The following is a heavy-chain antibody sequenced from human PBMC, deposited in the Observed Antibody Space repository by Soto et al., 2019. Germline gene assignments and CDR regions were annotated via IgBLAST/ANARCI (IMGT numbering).Heavy chain of an antibody. CDR2: IYYSGST. V-gene: IGHV4-59*01. CDR1: GSSISRYY. J-gene: IGHJ6*03. Sequence: SETLSLTCSVAGSSISRYYWSWIRQPPGKGLEWIGYIYYSGSTNYNPSLKSRVTISVDTSKNQFSLKLSSVTAADTAVYYCARTWTYYYYYYYMDVWGKGTTVT. CDR3: ARTWTYYYYYYYMDV. D-gene: IGHD3-3*01.